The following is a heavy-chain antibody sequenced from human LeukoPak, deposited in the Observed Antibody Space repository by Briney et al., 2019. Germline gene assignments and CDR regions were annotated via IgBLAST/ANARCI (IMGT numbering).Heavy chain of an antibody. D-gene: IGHD3-22*01. CDR2: FDPEDGET. CDR3: ATRPDSSGYPGYYYGMDV. J-gene: IGHJ6*02. CDR1: GGTFSSYA. V-gene: IGHV1-24*01. Sequence: ASVKVSCKASGGTFSSYAISWVRQAPGKGLEWMGGFDPEDGETIYAQKFQGRVTMTEDTSTDTAYMELSSLRSEDTAVYYCATRPDSSGYPGYYYGMDVWGQGTTVTVSS.